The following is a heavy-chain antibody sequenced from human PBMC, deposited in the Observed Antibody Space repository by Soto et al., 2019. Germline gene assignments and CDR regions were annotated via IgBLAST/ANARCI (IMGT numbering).Heavy chain of an antibody. D-gene: IGHD3-3*01. Sequence: EVQLVESGGGLVQPGGSLRLSCVASGFTFSTDSMNWVRQAPGKGLEWVAHISTSGATRYYADSVKGRFTISRDNAKTSLYLQRDSLRNEDTAVYYCARFLGRGFDYWGQGTLVNVSS. J-gene: IGHJ4*02. V-gene: IGHV3-48*02. CDR2: ISTSGATR. CDR1: GFTFSTDS. CDR3: ARFLGRGFDY.